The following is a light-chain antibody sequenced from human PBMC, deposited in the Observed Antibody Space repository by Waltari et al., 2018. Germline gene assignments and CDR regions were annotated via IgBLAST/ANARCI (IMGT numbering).Light chain of an antibody. V-gene: IGLV2-14*01. J-gene: IGLJ2*01. CDR2: EVN. CDR1: SRDVDGYNY. CDR3: SSYTSTTTLGVV. Sequence: QSALTQPASVSGSPGQSITLSCTGTSRDVDGYNYVSWYQQDPGKAPNLIIYEVNTRPSGGPNRVSGANPGNAASLTISGLLAEDEADYYCSSYTSTTTLGVVFGGGTKLTVL.